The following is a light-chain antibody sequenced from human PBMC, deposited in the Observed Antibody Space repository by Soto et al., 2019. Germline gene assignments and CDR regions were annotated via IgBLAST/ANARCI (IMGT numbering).Light chain of an antibody. CDR1: QSLDIY. CDR2: DAS. J-gene: IGKJ4*01. Sequence: ERVLTQSPDTLSLSPGETATLSCRASQSLDIYLAWYQQKPGQAPRLLVYDASNRAIGIPPRFSGSGSGTDFTLTISGLEPEDFAVYYCQQRTDFAFGGGTKVEIK. V-gene: IGKV3-11*01. CDR3: QQRTDFA.